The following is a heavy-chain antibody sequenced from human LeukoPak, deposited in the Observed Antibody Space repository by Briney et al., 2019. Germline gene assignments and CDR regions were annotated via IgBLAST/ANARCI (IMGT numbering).Heavy chain of an antibody. Sequence: PLGSLRLSRAASGFTLSNAWVRWVRQTPGEGLEWVGRIKSKSDGGTTDYAEPVKGRFTISRDDSKNALYLQMNSLKTEDTAMYYCTSLVLWCATWMDVWGQGTTVTVSS. CDR3: TSLVLWCATWMDV. CDR1: GFTLSNAW. D-gene: IGHD4/OR15-4a*01. V-gene: IGHV3-15*01. CDR2: IKSKSDGGTT. J-gene: IGHJ6*02.